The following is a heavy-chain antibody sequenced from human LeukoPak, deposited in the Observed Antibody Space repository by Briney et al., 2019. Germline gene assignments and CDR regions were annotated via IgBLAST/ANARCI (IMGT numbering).Heavy chain of an antibody. CDR2: ISAYNGDT. V-gene: IGHV1-18*01. J-gene: IGHJ6*03. CDR3: ARLGRYHLFSYMDI. Sequence: ASVKVSCKASGFTFTAYGINWMRQAPGQGLEWMGWISAYNGDTKYAQKVQGRVSMTTDTSTSTAYMEVRSLRADDTAVYYCARLGRYHLFSYMDIWGKGTTVTVSS. CDR1: GFTFTAYG. D-gene: IGHD1-26*01.